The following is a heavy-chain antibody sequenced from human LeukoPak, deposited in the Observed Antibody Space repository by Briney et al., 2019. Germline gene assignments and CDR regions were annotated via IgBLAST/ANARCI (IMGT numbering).Heavy chain of an antibody. CDR3: ARSDYEVAGTYAWDY. Sequence: SETLSLTCAVYGGSFSGYYWSWIRQPSGKGLEWLGEINHSGSTNYNPSLKSRVTISVDTSKNQFSLKLSSVTAADTAVYYCARSDYEVAGTYAWDYWGQGTLVTVSS. V-gene: IGHV4-34*01. D-gene: IGHD6-19*01. J-gene: IGHJ4*02. CDR1: GGSFSGYY. CDR2: INHSGST.